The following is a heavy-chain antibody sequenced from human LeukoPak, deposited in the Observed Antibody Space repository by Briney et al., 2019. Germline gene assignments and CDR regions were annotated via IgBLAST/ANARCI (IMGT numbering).Heavy chain of an antibody. J-gene: IGHJ3*01. D-gene: IGHD3-22*01. CDR3: ARPNITSYYDSRGYDAFDV. CDR2: IYPGDSDS. V-gene: IGHV5-51*01. Sequence: GESLKISCKGSGYSFTSYWIGWVRQMPGKGLEWMGIIYPGDSDSRYSPSFQGQVTISADKSVSIAYLQWSSLKASDTAMYYCARPNITSYYDSRGYDAFDVWGQGTMIIVSS. CDR1: GYSFTSYW.